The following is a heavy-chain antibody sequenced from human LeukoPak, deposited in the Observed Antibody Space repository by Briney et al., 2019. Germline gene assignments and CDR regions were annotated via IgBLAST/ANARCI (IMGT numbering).Heavy chain of an antibody. CDR1: GYTFTGYY. J-gene: IGHJ4*02. CDR2: INPNSGGT. Sequence: GASVKVSCKASGYTFTGYYMHWVRQAPGQGLEWMGWINPNSGGTNYAQKFQGRVAMTRDTSISTAYMELSRLRSDDTAVYYCARVQSIAARHFDYWGQGTLVTVSS. CDR3: ARVQSIAARHFDY. V-gene: IGHV1-2*02. D-gene: IGHD6-6*01.